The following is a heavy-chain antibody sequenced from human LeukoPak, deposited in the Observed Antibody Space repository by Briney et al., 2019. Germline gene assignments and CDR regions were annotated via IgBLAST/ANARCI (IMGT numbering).Heavy chain of an antibody. V-gene: IGHV1-69*06. CDR2: IIPIFGTA. CDR1: GGTFSSYA. Sequence: SVKVSCKASGGTFSSYAISWVRQAPGQGLEWMGGIIPIFGTANYAQKFQGRVTITADKSTSTAYMELSSLRSEDTAVYYCAGTYCSGGSCYFTWALDVWGKGTTVTVSS. J-gene: IGHJ6*04. CDR3: AGTYCSGGSCYFTWALDV. D-gene: IGHD2-15*01.